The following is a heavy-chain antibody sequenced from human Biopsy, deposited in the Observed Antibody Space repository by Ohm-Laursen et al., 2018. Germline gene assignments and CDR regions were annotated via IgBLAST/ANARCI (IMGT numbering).Heavy chain of an antibody. V-gene: IGHV6-1*01. CDR1: GDSVSSNSAA. CDR3: ARETPTRIPFNWFDP. Sequence: TQTLTLTCAISGDSVSSNSAAWNWIRQSPSRGLEWLGRTYYRSKWYNDYAVSVKSRMTINADTFKNQFSLQLNSVTPEDTAVYYCARETPTRIPFNWFDPWGQGTLVTVSS. D-gene: IGHD2-15*01. CDR2: TYYRSKWYN. J-gene: IGHJ5*02.